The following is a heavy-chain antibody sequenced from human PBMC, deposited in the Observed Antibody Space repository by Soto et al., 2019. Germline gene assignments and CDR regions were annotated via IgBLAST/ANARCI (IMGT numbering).Heavy chain of an antibody. V-gene: IGHV5-51*01. J-gene: IGHJ3*02. D-gene: IGHD3-16*01. CDR3: ARLGLGQLQDAFDI. CDR1: GYSFTSYW. Sequence: PGASLKISCEGSGYSFTSYWIGWVRQMPGKNLEWMGIIYPGDSDTRYSPSFQGHVTTSADNSIITAYLQWSSLNASVTAMYFCARLGLGQLQDAFDIWGQGTMVTVSS. CDR2: IYPGDSDT.